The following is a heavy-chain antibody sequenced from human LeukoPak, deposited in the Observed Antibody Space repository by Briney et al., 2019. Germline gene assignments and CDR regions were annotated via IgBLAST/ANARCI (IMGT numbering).Heavy chain of an antibody. J-gene: IGHJ4*02. D-gene: IGHD6-13*01. CDR3: ASAQSYSSSSGDY. CDR1: GFTFSSYW. V-gene: IGHV3-7*03. Sequence: PGGSLRLSCAASGFTFSSYWMSWVRQAPGAGLEWVANIKQDGSEKYYVDSVKGRFTISRDNAKNSLYLQMNSLRAEDTALYYCASAQSYSSSSGDYWGQGTLVTVSS. CDR2: IKQDGSEK.